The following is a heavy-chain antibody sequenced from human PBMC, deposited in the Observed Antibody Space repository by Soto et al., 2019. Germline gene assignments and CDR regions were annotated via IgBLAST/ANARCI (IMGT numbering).Heavy chain of an antibody. Sequence: EVQLLESGGGLVQPGGSLRLSCAASGFTFSSYAMSWVHQAPGKGLEWVSAISAIDSSTYYADSVNGRFTISRDNSKNTVYLQMNSLRAEDTAVYYCARRDGLDYWGQGTLVTVSS. V-gene: IGHV3-23*01. CDR3: ARRDGLDY. CDR1: GFTFSSYA. J-gene: IGHJ4*02. CDR2: ISAIDSST.